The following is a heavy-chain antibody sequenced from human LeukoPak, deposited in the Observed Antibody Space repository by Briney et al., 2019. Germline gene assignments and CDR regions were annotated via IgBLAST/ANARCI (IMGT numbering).Heavy chain of an antibody. J-gene: IGHJ3*02. CDR3: ARGEYSSSWAEAFDI. V-gene: IGHV3-30-3*01. D-gene: IGHD6-13*01. CDR1: GFTFSSYV. Sequence: GGSLRLSCAASGFTFSSYVMHWVRQAPGKGLEWVSVISYHGSNKYYADSVKGRFTISRDNSKNTLYLQMNSLRAEDTAVYYCARGEYSSSWAEAFDIWGHGTRVTVSS. CDR2: ISYHGSNK.